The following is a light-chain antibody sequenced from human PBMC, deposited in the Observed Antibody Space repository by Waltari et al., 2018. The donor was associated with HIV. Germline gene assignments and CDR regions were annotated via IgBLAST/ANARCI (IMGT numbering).Light chain of an antibody. Sequence: SYVLTQPPSVSVAPGKTARITCGGNNIGSKSVHWYQQKPGQAPVLVIYYDSDWPSGIPERFSGSNSGNTATLTSSRVEAGDEADYYCQVWDSSSDHPMFGGGTKLTVL. CDR1: NIGSKS. CDR3: QVWDSSSDHPM. V-gene: IGLV3-21*04. CDR2: YDS. J-gene: IGLJ3*02.